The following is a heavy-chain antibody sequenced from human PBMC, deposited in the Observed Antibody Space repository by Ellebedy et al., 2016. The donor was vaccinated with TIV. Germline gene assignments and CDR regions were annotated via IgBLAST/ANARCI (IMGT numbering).Heavy chain of an antibody. CDR2: INWNGRIS. V-gene: IGHV3-20*04. Sequence: PGGSLRLSCVASGFTFDEYGMSWVRQAPGQGLEWVAGINWNGRISGHADSVMGRISIFRDNAKNTLYLQMNSLRAEDTALYYCSRWTGGYSGYDWPNALDFWGQGTAVTVSS. CDR1: GFTFDEYG. D-gene: IGHD5-12*01. CDR3: SRWTGGYSGYDWPNALDF. J-gene: IGHJ3*01.